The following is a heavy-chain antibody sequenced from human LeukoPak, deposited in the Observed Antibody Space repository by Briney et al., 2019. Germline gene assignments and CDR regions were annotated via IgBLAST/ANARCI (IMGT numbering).Heavy chain of an antibody. V-gene: IGHV3-23*01. CDR3: AKQLSGSYPFDY. D-gene: IGHD1-26*01. CDR1: GFTFSSYA. Sequence: PGGSLRLSCAASGFTFSSYAMSWVRQAPGKGLEWVSAISASGDGTYYADAVKGRFTISRDNSKNTLYLQMNSLRAEDTAVYYCAKQLSGSYPFDYWGQGTLVTVSS. CDR2: ISASGDGT. J-gene: IGHJ4*02.